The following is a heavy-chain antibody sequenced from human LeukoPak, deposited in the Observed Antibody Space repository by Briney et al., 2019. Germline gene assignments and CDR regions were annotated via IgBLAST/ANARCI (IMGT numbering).Heavy chain of an antibody. D-gene: IGHD3-10*01. J-gene: IGHJ6*03. CDR2: IIPMFGTA. CDR1: GGTFSSYA. V-gene: IGHV1-69*13. CDR3: AREVHGYYRKDMLSETNSYYYMDV. Sequence: SVKVSCKAAGGTFSSYAIGWVRQAPGQGLEWMGGIIPMFGTANYTQKFQDRVTITADESTSTAYMELSGLRSEDTAVYFCAREVHGYYRKDMLSETNSYYYMDVWGKGTSVTVSS.